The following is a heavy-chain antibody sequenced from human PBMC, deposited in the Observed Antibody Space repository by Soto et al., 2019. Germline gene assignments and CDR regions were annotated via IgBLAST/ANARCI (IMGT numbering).Heavy chain of an antibody. CDR1: GYSFTSYW. J-gene: IGHJ6*02. D-gene: IGHD2-15*01. CDR2: IDPSDSYT. CDR3: ASPKDGYCSGGSCYYYYGMDV. Sequence: GEPLKIPCKGSGYSFTSYWISWVRQMPGKGLEWMGRIDPSDSYTNYSPSFQGHVTISADKSISTAYLQWSSLKASDTAMYYCASPKDGYCSGGSCYYYYGMDVWGQGTTVTVSS. V-gene: IGHV5-10-1*01.